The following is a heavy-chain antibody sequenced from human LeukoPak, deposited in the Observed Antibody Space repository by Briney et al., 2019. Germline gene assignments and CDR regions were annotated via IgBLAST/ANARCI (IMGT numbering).Heavy chain of an antibody. CDR2: ISGSGGST. V-gene: IGHV3-23*01. Sequence: GASLRLSCAASGFTFSSYAMSWVRQAPGKGLEWVSAISGSGGSTYYADSVKGRFTISRDNSKNTLYLQMNSLRAEDTAVYYCAKGSSAPHRWLTMVRGVDFDYWGQGTLVTVSS. CDR1: GFTFSSYA. J-gene: IGHJ4*02. CDR3: AKGSSAPHRWLTMVRGVDFDY. D-gene: IGHD3-10*01.